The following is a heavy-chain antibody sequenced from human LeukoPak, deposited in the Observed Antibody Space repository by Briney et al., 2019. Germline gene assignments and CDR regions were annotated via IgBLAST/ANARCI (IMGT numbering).Heavy chain of an antibody. CDR3: ARPETQYSSGLDGFDI. CDR2: INSDGSRT. D-gene: IGHD6-19*01. J-gene: IGHJ3*02. Sequence: GGSLRLSCAASGVTFSTYWMHWVRQAPGKGLVWVSRINSDGSRTTYANSVKGQFTISRDNAKNTLYLQMNSLRTEDTAVYYCARPETQYSSGLDGFDIWGQGTMVTVSS. V-gene: IGHV3-74*01. CDR1: GVTFSTYW.